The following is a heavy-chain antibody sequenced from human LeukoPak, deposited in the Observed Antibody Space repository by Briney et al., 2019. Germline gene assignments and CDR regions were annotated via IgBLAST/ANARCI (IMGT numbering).Heavy chain of an antibody. D-gene: IGHD4-17*01. V-gene: IGHV1-2*02. CDR1: GYTFTSHV. CDR3: ASSTTVTTWFGDENWSDP. Sequence: GASVKVSCKASGYTFTSHVINWVRQALGQGLEWMGWINPNSGGTNYAQKFQGRVTMTRDTSISTAYMELSRLRSDDTAVYYCASSTTVTTWFGDENWSDPWGQGTLVTVSS. CDR2: INPNSGGT. J-gene: IGHJ5*02.